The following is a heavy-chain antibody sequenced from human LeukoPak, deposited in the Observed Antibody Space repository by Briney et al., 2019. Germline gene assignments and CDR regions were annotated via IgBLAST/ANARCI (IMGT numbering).Heavy chain of an antibody. CDR3: ARTTSFTASRYDY. CDR2: INPNNGDS. Sequence: ASVKVSCKASGYTFTNYHINWVREATGQGLEWMGWINPNNGDSGFAQKFQGRVTITRDTAMTTAYMELSSLTSEDTAIYFCARTTSFTASRYDYWGQGTLVTVSS. V-gene: IGHV1-8*03. J-gene: IGHJ4*02. D-gene: IGHD1-1*01. CDR1: GYTFTNYH.